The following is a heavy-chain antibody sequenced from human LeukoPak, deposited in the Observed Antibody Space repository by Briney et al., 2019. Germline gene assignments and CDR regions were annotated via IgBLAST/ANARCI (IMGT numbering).Heavy chain of an antibody. J-gene: IGHJ6*03. D-gene: IGHD6-19*01. CDR2: TYYRSKWYN. Sequence: SQTLSLTCAISGDSVSSNSAAWNWIRQSPSRGLEWLGRTYYRSKWYNDYAVSVKSRITIDPDTSKNQFSLQLNSVTPEDTAVYYCAKEPSDGGWYYYYYMDVWGKGTTVTVSS. V-gene: IGHV6-1*01. CDR3: AKEPSDGGWYYYYYMDV. CDR1: GDSVSSNSAA.